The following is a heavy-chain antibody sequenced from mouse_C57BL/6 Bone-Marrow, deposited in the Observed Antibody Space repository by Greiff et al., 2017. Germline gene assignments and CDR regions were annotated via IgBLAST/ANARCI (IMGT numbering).Heavy chain of an antibody. J-gene: IGHJ2*01. CDR1: GFTFSSYA. Sequence: EVKLVEPGGGLVKPGGSLKLSCAASGFTFSSYAMSWVRQTPEKRLEWVATISDGGSYTYYPDNVKGRFTITRDNTKNTLYLQMSHLKSEDTAMYYCARDGPTGVDYWGQGTTLTVSS. CDR2: ISDGGSYT. V-gene: IGHV5-4*01. CDR3: ARDGPTGVDY. D-gene: IGHD1-1*01.